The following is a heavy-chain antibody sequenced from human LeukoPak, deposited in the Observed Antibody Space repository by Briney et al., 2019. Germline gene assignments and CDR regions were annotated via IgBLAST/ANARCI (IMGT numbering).Heavy chain of an antibody. V-gene: IGHV1-18*01. Sequence: ASVKVSCKASGYTFTSYGISWVRQAPGQWLEWMGWISAYNGNTNYAQKLLGRVTMTTDTSTSTAYMELRSLRSDDTAVYYCARDRPGYSYGSDFDYWGQGTLVTVSS. D-gene: IGHD5-18*01. CDR2: ISAYNGNT. CDR1: GYTFTSYG. CDR3: ARDRPGYSYGSDFDY. J-gene: IGHJ4*02.